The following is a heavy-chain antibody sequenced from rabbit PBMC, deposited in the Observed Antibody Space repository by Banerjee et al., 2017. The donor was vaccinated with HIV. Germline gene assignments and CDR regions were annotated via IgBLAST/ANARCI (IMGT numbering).Heavy chain of an antibody. CDR2: IDTSSGNT. CDR1: GFDFTSTYY. D-gene: IGHD4-1*01. Sequence: QSLEESGGDLVKPGASLTLTCKASGFDFTSTYYMCWVRQAPGKGLEWIGCIDTSSGNTAYATWANGRFTISSDNAQSTVDLKMTSLTAADTATYFCARAIVPWLGLTRLDLWGPGTLVTVS. CDR3: ARAIVPWLGLTRLDL. V-gene: IGHV1S43*01. J-gene: IGHJ3*01.